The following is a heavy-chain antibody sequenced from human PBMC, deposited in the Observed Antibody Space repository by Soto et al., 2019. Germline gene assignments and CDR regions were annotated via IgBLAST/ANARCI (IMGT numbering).Heavy chain of an antibody. CDR1: GGSFSGYY. J-gene: IGHJ3*02. V-gene: IGHV4-34*01. D-gene: IGHD3-3*01. CDR3: ARWGSTMYYDFWSGYKDDAFDI. CDR2: INHSGST. Sequence: SETLSLTCAVYGGSFSGYYWSWIRQPPGKGLEWIGEINHSGSTNYNPSLKSRVTISVDTSKNQFSLKLSSVTAADTAVYYCARWGSTMYYDFWSGYKDDAFDIWGQGTMVTVSS.